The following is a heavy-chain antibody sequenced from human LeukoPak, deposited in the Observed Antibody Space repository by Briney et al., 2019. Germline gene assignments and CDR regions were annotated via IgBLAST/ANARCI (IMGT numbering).Heavy chain of an antibody. D-gene: IGHD1-26*01. CDR2: IYHSGST. Sequence: PSETLSLTCTVSGGSISSSSYYWGWIRQPPGKGLEWIGSIYHSGSTYYNPSLKSRVTISVDTSKNQFSLKLSSVTAADTAVYYCARVPPRAIVGATTGLYFDYWGQGTLVTVSS. V-gene: IGHV4-39*07. J-gene: IGHJ4*02. CDR3: ARVPPRAIVGATTGLYFDY. CDR1: GGSISSSSYY.